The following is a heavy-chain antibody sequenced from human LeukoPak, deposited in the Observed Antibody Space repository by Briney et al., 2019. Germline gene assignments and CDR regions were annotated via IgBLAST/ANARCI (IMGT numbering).Heavy chain of an antibody. Sequence: GEPLKISCKGSGYTFTNYWIGWMRQMPGKGLEWMGIIYLGDSNIRYSPSFQGQVTISVDKSISTAYLQWSSLKASDTAMYYCARRPYCSSTICYGGDYFDYWSQGTLVTVSS. J-gene: IGHJ4*02. V-gene: IGHV5-51*01. CDR2: IYLGDSNI. CDR3: ARRPYCSSTICYGGDYFDY. D-gene: IGHD2-2*01. CDR1: GYTFTNYW.